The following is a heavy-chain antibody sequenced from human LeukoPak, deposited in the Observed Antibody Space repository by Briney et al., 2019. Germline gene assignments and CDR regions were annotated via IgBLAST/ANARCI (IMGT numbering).Heavy chain of an antibody. CDR3: ARVRGIPVAAPSPYYYYMDV. D-gene: IGHD6-19*01. V-gene: IGHV7-4-1*02. J-gene: IGHJ6*03. CDR2: INTNTGNP. Sequence: GASVKVSCKASGYTFTSYAMNWVRQAPGQGLEWMGWINTNTGNPTYAQGFTGRFVFSLDTSVSTAYLQISSLKAEDTAVYYCARVRGIPVAAPSPYYYYMDVWGKGTTVTVSS. CDR1: GYTFTSYA.